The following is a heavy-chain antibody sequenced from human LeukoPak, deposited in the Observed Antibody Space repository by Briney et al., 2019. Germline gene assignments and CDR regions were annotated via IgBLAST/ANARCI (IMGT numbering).Heavy chain of an antibody. J-gene: IGHJ3*01. CDR1: GFTFSSYW. D-gene: IGHD4-17*01. V-gene: IGHV3-23*01. CDR3: ARDPNGDYIGAFEF. Sequence: GGSLRLSCAASGFTFSSYWMSWVRQAPGKGLEWVSAVRGSGGGTQYADSVKGRFTISRDNSRNTLFLQMNRLRAEDTAVYFCARDPNGDYIGAFEFWGQGTMVTVSS. CDR2: VRGSGGGT.